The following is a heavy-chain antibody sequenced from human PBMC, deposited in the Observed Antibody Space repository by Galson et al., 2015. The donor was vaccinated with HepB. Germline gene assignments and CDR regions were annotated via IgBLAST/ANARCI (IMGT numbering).Heavy chain of an antibody. Sequence: VKVSCKASGYTFTSYAMHWVRQAPGQRLEWMGRINAGNGNTECSQKLQGRVTITRATSASTAYMELSSLRSEDMAVYYCARGRGSHSFDIWGQGTMVTVSS. D-gene: IGHD3-10*01. J-gene: IGHJ3*02. CDR1: GYTFTSYA. CDR3: ARGRGSHSFDI. V-gene: IGHV1-3*01. CDR2: INAGNGNT.